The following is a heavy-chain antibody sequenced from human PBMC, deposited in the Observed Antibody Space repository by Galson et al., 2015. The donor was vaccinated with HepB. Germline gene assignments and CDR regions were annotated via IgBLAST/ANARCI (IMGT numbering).Heavy chain of an antibody. V-gene: IGHV3-23*01. J-gene: IGHJ5*02. CDR3: AKEGQFDYSNYRDWGGNWFDR. CDR1: GFTFSSYA. D-gene: IGHD4-11*01. Sequence: SLRLSCAAYGFTFSSYAMSWVRQAPGKGLEWVSGISGNGGNTYYADSVKGRVTVSRDNSENTLFLQMNSLRAEDTAIYFCAKEGQFDYSNYRDWGGNWFDRWGQGTRVTVSS. CDR2: ISGNGGNT.